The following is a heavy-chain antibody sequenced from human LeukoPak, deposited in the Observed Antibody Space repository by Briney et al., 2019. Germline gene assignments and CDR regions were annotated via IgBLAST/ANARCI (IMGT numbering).Heavy chain of an antibody. CDR2: ISGSGGST. V-gene: IGHV3-23*01. D-gene: IGHD3-16*02. J-gene: IGHJ4*02. Sequence: GGSLRLSCAASGFTFSSYAMSWVRQAPGKGLEWVSAISGSGGSTYYADSVKGRFTISRDNSKNTLYLQMNSLRAEDTAVYYCAREGLRLGELSLCAYFDYWGQGTLVTVSS. CDR3: AREGLRLGELSLCAYFDY. CDR1: GFTFSSYA.